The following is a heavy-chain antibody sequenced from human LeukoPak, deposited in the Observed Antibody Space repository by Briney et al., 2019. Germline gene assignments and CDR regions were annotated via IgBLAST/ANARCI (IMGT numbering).Heavy chain of an antibody. V-gene: IGHV3-48*01. CDR3: GRDRRQIYYGVDV. Sequence: GGSLRLSCAASGFSFTIYSTNWVRQAPGKGLEWVSFISDSGRVTYYADSVKGRFTISRDTATNSLYLQMNSLRAEDTAVYYCGRDRRQIYYGVDVWGQGTTVTVSS. J-gene: IGHJ6*02. CDR1: GFSFTIYS. CDR2: ISDSGRVT.